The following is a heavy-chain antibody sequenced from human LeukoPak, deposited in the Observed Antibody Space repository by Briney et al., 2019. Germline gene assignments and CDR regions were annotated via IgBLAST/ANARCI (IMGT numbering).Heavy chain of an antibody. CDR3: AKGGISSTGLPS. CDR1: GFTFTSYA. D-gene: IGHD6-13*01. Sequence: GGSLRLSCTASGFTFTSYAMTWVRQAPGKGLEWVSSVDDNAAGTYYADSVKGRFTISRDSSKNTLYLQMNSLRADDTAVYYCAKGGISSTGLPSWGQGTLVTVSS. J-gene: IGHJ5*02. CDR2: VDDNAAGT. V-gene: IGHV3-23*01.